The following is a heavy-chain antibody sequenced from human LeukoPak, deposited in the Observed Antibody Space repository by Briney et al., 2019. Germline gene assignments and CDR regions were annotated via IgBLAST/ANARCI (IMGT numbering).Heavy chain of an antibody. CDR3: AKDLVSGDWYWRGFDS. J-gene: IGHJ4*02. V-gene: IGHV3-23*01. Sequence: PGGSLRLSCAASGFTFNSYVMSWVRQAPEKGLEWVSAIGGSSGRTYYADSVRGRFTISRDNSKNTVYLQLNSLRGEDTAVYYCAKDLVSGDWYWRGFDSWGQGTLVTVSS. CDR2: IGGSSGRT. D-gene: IGHD6-19*01. CDR1: GFTFNSYV.